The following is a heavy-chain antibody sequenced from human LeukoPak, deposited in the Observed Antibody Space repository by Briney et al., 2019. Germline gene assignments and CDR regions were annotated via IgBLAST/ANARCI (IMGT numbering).Heavy chain of an antibody. CDR1: GFTFSSYG. J-gene: IGHJ5*02. CDR3: ARHNRASSTDWFDP. V-gene: IGHV3-33*01. D-gene: IGHD1-14*01. Sequence: PGRSLRLSCAASGFTFSSYGMHWVRQAPGKGLEWVAVIWYDGSSKYYADSVKGRFTISRDNSKNTLYLQMNSLRAEDTAVYYCARHNRASSTDWFDPWGQGTLVTVSA. CDR2: IWYDGSSK.